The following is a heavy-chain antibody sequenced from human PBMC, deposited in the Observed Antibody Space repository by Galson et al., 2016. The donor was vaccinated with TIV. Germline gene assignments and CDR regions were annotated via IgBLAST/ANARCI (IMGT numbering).Heavy chain of an antibody. CDR3: AREMYYYDSAAYYAFDI. CDR2: INPIFHTA. V-gene: IGHV1-69*06. J-gene: IGHJ3*02. D-gene: IGHD3-22*01. CDR1: GDTFSNYA. Sequence: SVKVSCKASGDTFSNYAISWVRQAPGQGPEWMGRINPIFHTATYAQRLQGRVTIMADKSTTTIYMELNSLRTEDTAVYYCAREMYYYDSAAYYAFDIWGQRTIVT.